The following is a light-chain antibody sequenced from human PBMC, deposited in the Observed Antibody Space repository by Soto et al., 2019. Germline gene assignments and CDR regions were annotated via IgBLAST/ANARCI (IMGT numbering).Light chain of an antibody. CDR2: DAS. CDR3: QPRSNWPLN. V-gene: IGKV3-11*01. Sequence: EIVLTQSPATLSLSPGERATLSCRSSQSVRSNVAMYQQKPTHAPHLLIYDASNRATAIPARFSGSGSGTTFTLTISSLETKDFAVYYCQPRSNWPLNFAGGTKADIK. CDR1: QSVRSN. J-gene: IGKJ4*01.